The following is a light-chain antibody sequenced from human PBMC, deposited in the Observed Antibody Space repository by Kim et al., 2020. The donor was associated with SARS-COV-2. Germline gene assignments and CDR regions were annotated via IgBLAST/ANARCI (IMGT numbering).Light chain of an antibody. CDR1: QSISSW. Sequence: DIQMTQSPSTLSASVGDRVTITCRASQSISSWLAWYQQKPGKAPKLLIYDASSLESGVPSRFSGSGSGTEFTLTISSLQPDDFATYYCQQSNSYPCTFEQGTKRDI. CDR3: QQSNSYPCT. CDR2: DAS. V-gene: IGKV1-5*01. J-gene: IGKJ2*01.